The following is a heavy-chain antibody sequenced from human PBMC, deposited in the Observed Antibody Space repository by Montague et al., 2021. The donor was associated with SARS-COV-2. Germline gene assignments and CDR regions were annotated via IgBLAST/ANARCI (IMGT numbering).Heavy chain of an antibody. Sequence: SETLSLTCTVSGGSISSHYWTWIRQPPGKGLEWIGYIYYTGSTNYNPSLKSRVPISVDTSKNQFSLSLRSVTAADTALYYCARLPPNGRWYLDLWGRGTLVTGSS. J-gene: IGHJ2*01. D-gene: IGHD2-8*01. CDR2: IYYTGST. CDR1: GGSISSHY. CDR3: ARLPPNGRWYLDL. V-gene: IGHV4-59*11.